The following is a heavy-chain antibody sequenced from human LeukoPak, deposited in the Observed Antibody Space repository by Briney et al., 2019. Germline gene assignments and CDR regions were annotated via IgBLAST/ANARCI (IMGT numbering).Heavy chain of an antibody. V-gene: IGHV3-30*02. CDR2: IRYDGSNK. CDR3: AKGLHSSSWNDAFDI. CDR1: GFNFNYYG. Sequence: GGSLRLSCAASGFNFNYYGMHWVRQAPGKGLEWVAFIRYDGSNKYYADSVKGRFTISRDNSENTLYMQMNSLRVEDTAMYYCAKGLHSSSWNDAFDIWGQGTTVTVSS. J-gene: IGHJ3*02. D-gene: IGHD6-13*01.